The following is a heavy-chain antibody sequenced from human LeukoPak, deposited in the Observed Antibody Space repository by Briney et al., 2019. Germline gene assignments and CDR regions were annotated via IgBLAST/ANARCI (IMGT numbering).Heavy chain of an antibody. Sequence: SVKVSCKASGGTFSSYAISWVRQAPGQGLEWMGRIIPIFGTANYAQKFPGRVTITTDESTSTAYMELSSLRSEDTAVYYCARGEFEPNLFDYWGQGTLVTVSS. D-gene: IGHD1-14*01. CDR3: ARGEFEPNLFDY. CDR2: IIPIFGTA. V-gene: IGHV1-69*05. CDR1: GGTFSSYA. J-gene: IGHJ4*02.